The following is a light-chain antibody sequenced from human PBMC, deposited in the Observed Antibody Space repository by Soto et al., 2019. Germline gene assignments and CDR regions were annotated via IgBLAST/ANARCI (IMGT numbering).Light chain of an antibody. CDR3: AAWDGSLNGYV. V-gene: IGLV2-14*01. J-gene: IGLJ1*01. CDR2: EVS. Sequence: QSALTQPASVSGSPGQSITISCTGTSSDVGGYNYVSWYQQHPGKAPKLMIYEVSNRPSGVPDRFSGSKSGTSASLAISGLQSEDEADYCCAAWDGSLNGYVFGTGTKLTVL. CDR1: SSDVGGYNY.